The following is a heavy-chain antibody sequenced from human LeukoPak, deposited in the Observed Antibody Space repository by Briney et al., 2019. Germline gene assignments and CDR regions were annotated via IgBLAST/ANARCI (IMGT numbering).Heavy chain of an antibody. CDR1: GFTFSSYS. V-gene: IGHV3-53*01. D-gene: IGHD3-3*01. J-gene: IGHJ6*02. Sequence: PGGSLRLSCAASGFTFSSYSMNWVRQAPGKGLEWVSIIYYDGSTYYADSVKGRFTISRDNSKNTMYLQMNSLRAEDTAVYYCARPLRINCGMDVWGQGTTVTVSS. CDR3: ARPLRINCGMDV. CDR2: IYYDGST.